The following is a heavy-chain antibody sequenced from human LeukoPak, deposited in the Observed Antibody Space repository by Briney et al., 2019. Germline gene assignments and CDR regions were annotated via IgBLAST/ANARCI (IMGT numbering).Heavy chain of an antibody. V-gene: IGHV4-39*07. D-gene: IGHD5-18*01. J-gene: IGHJ4*02. Sequence: PSETLSLTCTVSGGSISSSSYYWGWIRQPPGKGLEWIGSIYYSGSTYYNPSLKSRVTISVDTSKNQFSLKLSSVTAADTAVYYCARARQVTDNDYWGRGTLVTVSS. CDR1: GGSISSSSYY. CDR3: ARARQVTDNDY. CDR2: IYYSGST.